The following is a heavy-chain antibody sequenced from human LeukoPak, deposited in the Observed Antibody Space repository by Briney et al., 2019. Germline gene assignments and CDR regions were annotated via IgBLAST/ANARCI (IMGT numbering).Heavy chain of an antibody. V-gene: IGHV1-18*01. D-gene: IGHD3-16*01. CDR1: GYTFTSYG. J-gene: IGHJ4*02. CDR3: ARGSHRLYDYVWGTYESKDY. CDR2: ISAYNGNT. Sequence: ASVKVSCKASGYTFTSYGISWVRQAPGQGLEWMGWISAYNGNTNYVQKFQGRVTMTTDTSTHTAYMELRSLRSDDTAVYYCARGSHRLYDYVWGTYESKDYWGQGTLVTVSS.